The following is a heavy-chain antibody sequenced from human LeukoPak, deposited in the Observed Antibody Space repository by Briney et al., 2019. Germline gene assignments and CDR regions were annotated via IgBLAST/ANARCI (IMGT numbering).Heavy chain of an antibody. Sequence: PGGSLRLSCAASGFTFSSYEMNWVRQAPGKGLEWASYISSHGSTIYYADSVKGRFTISRDNAKHSLYLQMNSLRAEDSAVYYCAKDMYSGSNYFFDSWGQGTLVTVSS. J-gene: IGHJ4*02. CDR3: AKDMYSGSNYFFDS. CDR2: ISSHGSTI. CDR1: GFTFSSYE. D-gene: IGHD6-25*01. V-gene: IGHV3-48*03.